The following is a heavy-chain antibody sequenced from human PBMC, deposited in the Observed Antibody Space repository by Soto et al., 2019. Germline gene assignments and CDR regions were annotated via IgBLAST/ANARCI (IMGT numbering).Heavy chain of an antibody. CDR3: AGRIRGDYSFDF. D-gene: IGHD4-17*01. V-gene: IGHV2-70*04. J-gene: IGHJ4*02. Sequence: VSGPTLVNPTQTLTLTCTISGFSLTASETRVSWIRQPPGKALEWLARIDWDDEKFYSRSLKTRLTISKDTSKNQVVLTISNMDPVDTATYYCAGRIRGDYSFDFWGQGALVTASS. CDR1: GFSLTASETR. CDR2: IDWDDEK.